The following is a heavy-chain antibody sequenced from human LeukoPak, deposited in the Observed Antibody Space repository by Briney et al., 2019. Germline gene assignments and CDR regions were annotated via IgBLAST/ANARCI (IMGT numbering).Heavy chain of an antibody. CDR2: ISGSGGNT. D-gene: IGHD2-2*01. V-gene: IGHV3-23*01. J-gene: IGHJ6*02. CDR1: GSTFSSYA. CDR3: AKRYCTTTSCSYYFYYGMDV. Sequence: GGSLRLSCTASGSTFSSYAMNWVRQAPGKGLEWVSAISGSGGNTYYADSVKGRFTISRDNSKNTLFLQMDSLRAEDTAVYYCAKRYCTTTSCSYYFYYGMDVWGQGTTVTVSS.